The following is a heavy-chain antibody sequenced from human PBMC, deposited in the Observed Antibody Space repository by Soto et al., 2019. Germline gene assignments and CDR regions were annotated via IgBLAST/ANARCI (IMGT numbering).Heavy chain of an antibody. Sequence: EVQLVESGGGLVQPGGSLRLSCAASGFTFSSYWMSWVRQAPGKGLEWVANIKQDGSEKYYVDYVQGRFTISRDNAKNSLYLQMNSLRAEEMAFYYWARGFGRPWGQGTLVTVPS. CDR2: IKQDGSEK. V-gene: IGHV3-7*03. J-gene: IGHJ5*02. D-gene: IGHD3-10*01. CDR1: GFTFSSYW. CDR3: ARGFGRP.